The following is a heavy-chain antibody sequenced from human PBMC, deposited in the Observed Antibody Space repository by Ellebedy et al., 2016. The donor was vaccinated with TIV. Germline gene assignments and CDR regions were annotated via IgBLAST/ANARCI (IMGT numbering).Heavy chain of an antibody. J-gene: IGHJ3*01. CDR3: AKEGTRGIIVLQTAL. V-gene: IGHV3-21*04. CDR2: ISSDSTYI. Sequence: GESLKLSXAASEFTFSLYSMNWVRQAPGKGLEWVSSISSDSTYIYYSDSLKGRFTISRDNAKNSLFLQMNTLRAEDTAVYYCAKEGTRGIIVLQTALWGQGTMVTVSS. D-gene: IGHD2/OR15-2a*01. CDR1: EFTFSLYS.